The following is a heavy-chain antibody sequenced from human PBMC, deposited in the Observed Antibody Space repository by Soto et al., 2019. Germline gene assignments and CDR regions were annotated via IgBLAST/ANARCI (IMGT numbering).Heavy chain of an antibody. J-gene: IGHJ6*02. D-gene: IGHD3-16*01. V-gene: IGHV1-18*01. Sequence: QVQLVQSSGEVKKPGASVKVSCKASGYTFIRYGITWVRQAPGQGLEWLGWVSPYDYKTIYAQKVQGRVTMTTDTSPRIVYMELRGLKSDDTAVYYCARGGYYDNSWGKLSHYGLDVWGQGTPVTVSS. CDR3: ARGGYYDNSWGKLSHYGLDV. CDR2: VSPYDYKT. CDR1: GYTFIRYG.